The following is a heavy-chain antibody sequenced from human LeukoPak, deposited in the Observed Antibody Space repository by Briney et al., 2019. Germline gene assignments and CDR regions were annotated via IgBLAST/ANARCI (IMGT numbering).Heavy chain of an antibody. Sequence: NPSETLSLTCTVSGGSISSSRYYWGWIRQPPGKGLEWIGSIYYSGSTYYNPSLKSRVTISVDTSKNQFSLKLGSVTAADTAVYYCARLDFWISFDYWGQGTLVTVSS. CDR3: ARLDFWISFDY. CDR1: GGSISSSRYY. CDR2: IYYSGST. V-gene: IGHV4-39*01. D-gene: IGHD3-3*01. J-gene: IGHJ4*02.